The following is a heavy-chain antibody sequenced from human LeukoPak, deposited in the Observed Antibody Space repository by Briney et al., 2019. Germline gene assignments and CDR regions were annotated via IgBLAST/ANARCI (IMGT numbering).Heavy chain of an antibody. CDR1: EFSFKSYS. Sequence: GGSLRLTCEASEFSFKSYSMNWVRQAPGKGLEWVSVITGSGGNTYYADSVKGRFTISKDNSKNTVYLQMSSLRVDDTAVYYCAKAASSSWPSYYYGMDVWGQGTTVTVSS. CDR3: AKAASSSWPSYYYGMDV. CDR2: ITGSGGNT. V-gene: IGHV3-23*01. D-gene: IGHD6-13*01. J-gene: IGHJ6*02.